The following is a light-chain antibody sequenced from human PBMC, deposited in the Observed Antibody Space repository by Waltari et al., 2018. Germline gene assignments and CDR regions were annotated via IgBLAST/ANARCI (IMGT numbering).Light chain of an antibody. Sequence: DTVITQSPAPLSASPGEGATLFCRASQSVSTRLAWYQHIPGQAPRLLIYGASARATGIPARFSGSGSGTEFTLTISSLQSEDFAVYYCHQYNNWPWTFGQGTKVEIK. V-gene: IGKV3-15*01. J-gene: IGKJ1*01. CDR1: QSVSTR. CDR3: HQYNNWPWT. CDR2: GAS.